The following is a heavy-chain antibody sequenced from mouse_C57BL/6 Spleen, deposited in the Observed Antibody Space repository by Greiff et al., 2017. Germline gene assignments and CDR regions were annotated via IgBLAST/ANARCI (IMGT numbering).Heavy chain of an antibody. Sequence: VQLQQPGAELVKPGASVKMSCKASGYTFTSYWITWVKQRPGQGLEWIGDIYPGSGSTNYNEKFKSKATLTVDTSSSTAYMQLSSLTSEDSAVYYGARYGITTVVATPFDDWGQGTTLTVSS. D-gene: IGHD1-1*01. V-gene: IGHV1-55*01. CDR2: IYPGSGST. CDR3: ARYGITTVVATPFDD. J-gene: IGHJ2*01. CDR1: GYTFTSYW.